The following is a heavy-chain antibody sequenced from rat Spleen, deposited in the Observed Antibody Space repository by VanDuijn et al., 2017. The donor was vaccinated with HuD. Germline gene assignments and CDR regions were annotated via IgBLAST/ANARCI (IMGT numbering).Heavy chain of an antibody. CDR1: GFTFSDYY. Sequence: EVQLVESGGGLVQPGRSLKLSCAASGFTFSDYYMAWVRQAPTKGLEWVATISYDGSSTYYRDSVKGRFTISRDNAKSTLYLQMDSLRSEDTATYYCARRAEGIAPYYWYFDFWGPGTMVTVSS. V-gene: IGHV5-17*01. J-gene: IGHJ1*01. CDR3: ARRAEGIAPYYWYFDF. CDR2: ISYDGSST. D-gene: IGHD1-11*01.